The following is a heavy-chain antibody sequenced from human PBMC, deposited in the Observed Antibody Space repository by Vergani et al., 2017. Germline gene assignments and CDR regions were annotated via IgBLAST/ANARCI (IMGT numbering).Heavy chain of an antibody. J-gene: IGHJ4*02. CDR3: AREGEGAFNLGH. D-gene: IGHD2-21*01. V-gene: IGHV4-4*03. Sequence: VKPPGTLSLTCVVSGGSIRSHKWWSWVRQSPGKGLEWIGETHESETSNYNPSLNSRVTISVDKSTNQCSLKLNSVTAADSGLYYCAREGEGAFNLGHWGQGTLVTVSS. CDR2: THESETS. CDR1: GGSIRSHKW.